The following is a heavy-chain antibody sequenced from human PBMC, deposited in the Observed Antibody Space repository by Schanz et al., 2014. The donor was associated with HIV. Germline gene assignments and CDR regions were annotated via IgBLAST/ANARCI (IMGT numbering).Heavy chain of an antibody. Sequence: QVQLVQSGPEVKKPGASVRVSCKASGYTFSSYSLSWVRQAPGQGLEWMGWINAYNGNTHYAQKFQGRVTMTRDTSTSTVYMQLSSLTSDDTAVYYCARGDILTGLYPYYFDSWGQGTLVTVSS. V-gene: IGHV1-18*01. D-gene: IGHD3-9*01. J-gene: IGHJ4*02. CDR1: GYTFSSYS. CDR3: ARGDILTGLYPYYFDS. CDR2: INAYNGNT.